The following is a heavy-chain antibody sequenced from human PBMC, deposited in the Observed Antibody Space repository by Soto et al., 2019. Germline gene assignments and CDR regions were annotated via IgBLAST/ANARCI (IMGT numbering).Heavy chain of an antibody. CDR2: IRGKADSYTT. CDR3: TREAGTAATDDAFDV. V-gene: IGHV3-73*01. D-gene: IGHD6-13*01. Sequence: GGSLRLSCAASGFIFGDSAFHWVRQASGKGLEWVGRIRGKADSYTTSYAASVKGRFTISRDDSENTAYLQMNNLKTEDTALYYCTREAGTAATDDAFDVWGQGTMVTVSS. CDR1: GFIFGDSA. J-gene: IGHJ3*01.